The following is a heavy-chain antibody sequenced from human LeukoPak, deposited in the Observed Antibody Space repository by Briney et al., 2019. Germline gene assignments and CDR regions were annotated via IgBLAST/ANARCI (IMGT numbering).Heavy chain of an antibody. CDR2: IKQDGIEK. V-gene: IGHV3-7*01. J-gene: IGHJ4*02. Sequence: GGSLRLSCAASGFTFSSHAMNWVRQAPGKGLERVANIKQDGIEKHYVDSVKGRFTISRDDSKNSLSLQMNSLRDEDTAVYYCARSSSGLYTYHFDYWGQGTLVTVSS. D-gene: IGHD6-19*01. CDR1: GFTFSSHA. CDR3: ARSSSGLYTYHFDY.